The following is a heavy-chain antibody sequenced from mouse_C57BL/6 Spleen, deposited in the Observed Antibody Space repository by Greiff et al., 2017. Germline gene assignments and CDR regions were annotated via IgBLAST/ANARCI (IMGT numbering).Heavy chain of an antibody. V-gene: IGHV6-6*01. Sequence: EVHLVESGGGLVQPGGSMKLSCAASGFTFSDAWMDWVRQSPEKGLEWVAEIRNKANNHATYYAESVKGRFTISRDDSKSSVYLQMNSLRAEDTGIYYCTSSYYYGSRGYFDYWGQGTTLTVSS. J-gene: IGHJ2*01. CDR3: TSSYYYGSRGYFDY. CDR2: IRNKANNHAT. D-gene: IGHD1-1*01. CDR1: GFTFSDAW.